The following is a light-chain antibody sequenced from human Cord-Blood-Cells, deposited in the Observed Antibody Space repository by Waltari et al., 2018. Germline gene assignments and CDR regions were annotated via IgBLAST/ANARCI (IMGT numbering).Light chain of an antibody. Sequence: EIVLTQSPGTLSLSPGERATLSCRASQSVSSSYLAWYQQKPGQAPRLLINGASSRATGIPDRCSGSGSGTDFTLTISRLEPEDFAVYYWQQYGSSLFTFGPGTKVDIK. CDR2: GAS. V-gene: IGKV3-20*01. J-gene: IGKJ3*01. CDR1: QSVSSSY. CDR3: QQYGSSLFT.